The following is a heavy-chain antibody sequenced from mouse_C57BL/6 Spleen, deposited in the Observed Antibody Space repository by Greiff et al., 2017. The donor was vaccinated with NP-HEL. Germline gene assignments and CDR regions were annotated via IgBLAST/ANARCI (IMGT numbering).Heavy chain of an antibody. J-gene: IGHJ2*01. CDR3: TRRGFITTVVGDYFDY. Sequence: EVQLQQSGTVLARPGASVKMSCKTSGYTFTSYWMHWVKQRPGQGLEWIGAIYPGNSDTSYNQKFKGKAKLTAVTSASTAYMELSSLTNEDSAVYYCTRRGFITTVVGDYFDYWGQGTTLTVSS. D-gene: IGHD1-1*01. V-gene: IGHV1-5*01. CDR2: IYPGNSDT. CDR1: GYTFTSYW.